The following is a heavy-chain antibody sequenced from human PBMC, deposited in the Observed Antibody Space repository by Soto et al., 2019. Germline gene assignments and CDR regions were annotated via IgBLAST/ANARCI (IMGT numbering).Heavy chain of an antibody. CDR1: GGSISRTTYS. V-gene: IGHV4-39*01. D-gene: IGHD3-16*02. CDR2: IYYSGRT. Sequence: QVQLQESGPGLVKPSETLSLTCSVSGGSISRTTYSWGWIRQPPGKGLEWIGSIYYSGRTYYIPSLKSRFTISVDTSKNQFSLKLTSVTAADTAVYYCATYRAWGQGTLVTVSS. J-gene: IGHJ5*02. CDR3: ATYRA.